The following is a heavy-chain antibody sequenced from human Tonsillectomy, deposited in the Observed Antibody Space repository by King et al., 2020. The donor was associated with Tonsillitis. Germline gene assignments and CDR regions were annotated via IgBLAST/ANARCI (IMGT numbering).Heavy chain of an antibody. CDR3: VRYEGGVFDP. CDR1: GGSISGDTY. CDR2: IYFSDNT. J-gene: IGHJ5*02. V-gene: IGHV4-31*03. Sequence: VQLQESGPGLVKPSQTLSLTCSVSGGSISGDTYWSWIRQHPGKGLEWHGNIYFSDNTYYNPSLKSRLTISLDTSKNQFSLRLNSVTVADTAVYYCVRYEGGVFDPWGQGTLVTVSS. D-gene: IGHD2-15*01.